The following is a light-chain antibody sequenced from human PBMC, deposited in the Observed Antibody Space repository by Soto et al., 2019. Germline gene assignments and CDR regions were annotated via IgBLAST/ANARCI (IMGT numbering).Light chain of an antibody. V-gene: IGKV3-15*01. Sequence: EIVMTQSPATLSVSPGERATLSCRASQSVSTNLAWYQQKPGQAPRLLIYGASTRATGIPARFSGSGYGTEFTLTISSLQSEDFAVYYCQQYNNWPQTFGQGTQLEIK. CDR3: QQYNNWPQT. J-gene: IGKJ2*01. CDR1: QSVSTN. CDR2: GAS.